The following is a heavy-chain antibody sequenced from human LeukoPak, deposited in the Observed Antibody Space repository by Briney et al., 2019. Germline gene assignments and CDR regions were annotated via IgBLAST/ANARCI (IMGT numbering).Heavy chain of an antibody. J-gene: IGHJ5*02. D-gene: IGHD2-21*01. CDR3: AGGSASSIDP. Sequence: SETLTLTCTVSGGSISSYYWSWIRQPPGKGLECIASISYSGGTKFNPSLKSRVYISLDTFKDQVTLKLNSAIAADTAVYDCAGGSASSIDPWGQGTLVTVSS. V-gene: IGHV4-59*01. CDR2: ISYSGGT. CDR1: GGSISSYY.